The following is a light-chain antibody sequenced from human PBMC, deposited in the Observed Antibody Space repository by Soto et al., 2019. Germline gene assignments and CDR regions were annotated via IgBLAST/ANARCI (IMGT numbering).Light chain of an antibody. CDR2: SSS. CDR3: QQYGRSPTWT. V-gene: IGKV3-20*01. CDR1: QTISGTY. J-gene: IGKJ1*01. Sequence: EIVLTQSPGTLSLSPGERATLSCRASQTISGTYLAWYQQKPGQAPRLLICSSSSRAAGVSDRFSGSGSGTDFSLTISRLEPEDFAMYYCQQYGRSPTWTFGQGTKVDIK.